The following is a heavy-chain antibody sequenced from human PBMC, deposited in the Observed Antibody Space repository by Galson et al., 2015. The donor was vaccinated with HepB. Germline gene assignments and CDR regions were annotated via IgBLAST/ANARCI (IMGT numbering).Heavy chain of an antibody. Sequence: SVKVSCKASGYTFTGYYMHWVRQAPGQGLEWMGRINPNSGGTNYAQKFQGRVTMTRDTYISTAYMELSRLRSDDTAVYYCAIVVERGSEYYFDYWGQGTLVTVSS. CDR1: GYTFTGYY. J-gene: IGHJ4*02. D-gene: IGHD1-1*01. CDR3: AIVVERGSEYYFDY. CDR2: INPNSGGT. V-gene: IGHV1-2*06.